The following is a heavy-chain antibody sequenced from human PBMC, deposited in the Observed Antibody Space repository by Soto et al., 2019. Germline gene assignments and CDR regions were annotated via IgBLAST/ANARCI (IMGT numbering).Heavy chain of an antibody. Sequence: QVQLQESGPGLVKPSQPLSLTCTVSGGSISRGGYYWSWIRQPPGQGLEWIGYIYCSGSTYYNPSLKRRVTISVDTSKNQFSLKLSSVTAADTAVYYCARDGVVIDYWGQGTLVTVSS. D-gene: IGHD3-3*01. CDR3: ARDGVVIDY. V-gene: IGHV4-31*03. J-gene: IGHJ4*02. CDR2: IYCSGST. CDR1: GGSISRGGYY.